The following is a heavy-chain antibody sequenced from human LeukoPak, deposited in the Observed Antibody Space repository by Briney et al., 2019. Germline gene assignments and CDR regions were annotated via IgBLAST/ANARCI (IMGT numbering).Heavy chain of an antibody. D-gene: IGHD3-10*01. J-gene: IGHJ6*03. V-gene: IGHV1-69*06. Sequence: ASVKVYCKASGGTFSSYAISWVRQAPGQGLEWMGGIIPIFGTANYAQKFQGRVTITADKSTSTAYMELSSLRPEDTAVYYCARVRRGDYGSGSYYYYYYMDVWGKGTTVTVSS. CDR1: GGTFSSYA. CDR2: IIPIFGTA. CDR3: ARVRRGDYGSGSYYYYYYMDV.